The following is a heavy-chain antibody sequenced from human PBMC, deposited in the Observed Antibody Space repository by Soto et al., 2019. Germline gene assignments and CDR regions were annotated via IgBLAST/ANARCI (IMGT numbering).Heavy chain of an antibody. D-gene: IGHD4-4*01. V-gene: IGHV3-53*01. CDR3: AREGTTVTGSYGMDV. Sequence: GGSLRLSCAASGFTVSGNYMSWVRQAPGKGLEWVSVIYSGGSTYYADSVKGRFTISRDNSKNTLYLQMNSLRAEDTAVYYCAREGTTVTGSYGMDVWGQGTTVTVS. CDR2: IYSGGST. J-gene: IGHJ6*02. CDR1: GFTVSGNY.